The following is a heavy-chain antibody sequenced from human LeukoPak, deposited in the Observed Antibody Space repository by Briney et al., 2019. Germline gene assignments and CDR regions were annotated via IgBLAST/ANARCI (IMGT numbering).Heavy chain of an antibody. D-gene: IGHD1-26*01. CDR2: IYSGGST. J-gene: IGHJ4*02. CDR1: GFTFSTYA. CDR3: ARDRGGSYPEDY. Sequence: GGSLRLSCAASGFTFSTYAMSWVRQAPGKGLEWVSVIYSGGSTYYADSVKGRFTISRDNSKNTLYLQMSSLRAEDTAVYYCARDRGGSYPEDYWGQGTLVTVSS. V-gene: IGHV3-53*01.